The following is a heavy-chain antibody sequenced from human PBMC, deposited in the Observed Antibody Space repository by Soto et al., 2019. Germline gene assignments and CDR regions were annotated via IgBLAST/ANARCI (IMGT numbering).Heavy chain of an antibody. CDR3: ATDSPNVGIGYFDS. V-gene: IGHV3-53*01. J-gene: IGHJ4*02. CDR1: GFKVGSSY. CDR2: IVSGGST. D-gene: IGHD1-26*01. Sequence: EMQVVESGGDLIQPGGSLRLSCAASGFKVGSSYVTWVRQAPGKGLEWVSVIVSGGSTHYADSVTGRFTVSRDVSNNTVYLHMSSLRAEDTAVYFCATDSPNVGIGYFDSWGLGTLVTVSS.